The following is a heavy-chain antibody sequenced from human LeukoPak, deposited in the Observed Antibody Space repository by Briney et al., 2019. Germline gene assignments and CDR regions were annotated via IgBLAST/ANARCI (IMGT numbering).Heavy chain of an antibody. CDR1: GYSFTSYW. V-gene: IGHV5-51*01. D-gene: IGHD3-3*01. CDR2: IYPGDSDT. Sequence: GESLKISCKGSGYSFTSYWIGWVRQMPGKGLEWMGIIYPGDSDTRYSPPFQGQVTISADKSISTAYLQWSSLKASDTAMYYCARQGMVQRFSDYMDVWGKGTTVTVSS. J-gene: IGHJ6*03. CDR3: ARQGMVQRFSDYMDV.